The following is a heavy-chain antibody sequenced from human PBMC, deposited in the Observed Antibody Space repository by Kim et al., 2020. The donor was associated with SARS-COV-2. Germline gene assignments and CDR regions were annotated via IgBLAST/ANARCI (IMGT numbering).Heavy chain of an antibody. CDR1: GGSFSGYY. D-gene: IGHD3-22*01. V-gene: IGHV4-34*01. CDR2: INHSGST. J-gene: IGHJ4*02. Sequence: SETLSLTCAVYGGSFSGYYWSWIRQPPGKGLEWIGEINHSGSTNYNPSLKSRVTISVDTSKNQFSLKLSSVTAADTAVYYCARVPFRRVSGYYLGAFDYWGQGTLVTVSS. CDR3: ARVPFRRVSGYYLGAFDY.